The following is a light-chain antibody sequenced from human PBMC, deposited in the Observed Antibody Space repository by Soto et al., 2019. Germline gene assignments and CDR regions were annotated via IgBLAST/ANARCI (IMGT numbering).Light chain of an antibody. J-gene: IGLJ1*01. V-gene: IGLV2-14*03. CDR3: SSYTTRHTRQIV. CDR1: SSDVGGYNY. CDR2: DGT. Sequence: QSALTQPASVSGSPGQSITISCTGTSSDVGGYNYVSWYRHHSGQAPKLIIYDGTNRPSGVSNPCSGSKSGNTASLTISGLQPEDESDYFCSSYTTRHTRQIVFGTGTQLSVL.